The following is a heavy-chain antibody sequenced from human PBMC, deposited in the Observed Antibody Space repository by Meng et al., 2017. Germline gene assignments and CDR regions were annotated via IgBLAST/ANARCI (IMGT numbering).Heavy chain of an antibody. CDR2: SDYSGST. V-gene: IGHV4-39*07. J-gene: IGHJ4*02. CDR3: ARDGHSYNYFDY. D-gene: IGHD5-18*01. CDR1: GGSISSRSYH. Sequence: LLLSVSDPVPGKPSETLSLTFTVSGGSISSRSYHWGWIRPPPGKGLEWIGSSDYSGSTYYNPSLKSRVTLSVDTSKNQFSLKLCSVTAADTAVYYCARDGHSYNYFDYWGQGTLVTVSS.